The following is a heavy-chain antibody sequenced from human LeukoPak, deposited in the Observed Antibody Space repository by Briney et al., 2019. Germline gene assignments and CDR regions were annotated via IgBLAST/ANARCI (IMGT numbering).Heavy chain of an antibody. CDR2: INPSGDST. CDR1: GYTFTSYY. Sequence: ASVKASCKASGYTFTSYYLHWVRQAPGQGLEWMGIINPSGDSTSYAQKFQGSVTMTRDPSTSTVYMELSSLRSEDTAVYYCARARSWYANYPLDYWGQGTLVTVSS. V-gene: IGHV1-46*01. CDR3: ARARSWYANYPLDY. J-gene: IGHJ4*02. D-gene: IGHD6-13*01.